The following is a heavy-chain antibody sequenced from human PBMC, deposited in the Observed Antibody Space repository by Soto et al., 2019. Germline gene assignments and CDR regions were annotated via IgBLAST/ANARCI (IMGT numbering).Heavy chain of an antibody. Sequence: SETLSLTCTVSGGSISSYYWSWIRQPPGKGLEWIGYIYYSGRANYNPSLQSRVTISVDTPKNQFSLNLSSVTAADTAVYYCARVGIDSSGYYFFNRFDAWGRGTCVTVSS. J-gene: IGHJ5*01. CDR2: IYYSGRA. CDR1: GGSISSYY. CDR3: ARVGIDSSGYYFFNRFDA. D-gene: IGHD3-22*01. V-gene: IGHV4-59*01.